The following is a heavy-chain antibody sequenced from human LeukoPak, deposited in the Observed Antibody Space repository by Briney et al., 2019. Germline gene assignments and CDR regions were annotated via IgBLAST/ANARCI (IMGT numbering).Heavy chain of an antibody. CDR2: INSDGSST. Sequence: PGGSLRLSCAASGLTLSSYWMHWVRQAPGKGLVWVSRINSDGSSTNYADSMTRRFTISRDNAENALYLHMNSLRSEDTAVDYCARYGGTTTHWFDPGGQGTLVTVSS. V-gene: IGHV3-74*01. D-gene: IGHD1-26*01. CDR1: GLTLSSYW. J-gene: IGHJ5*02. CDR3: ARYGGTTTHWFDP.